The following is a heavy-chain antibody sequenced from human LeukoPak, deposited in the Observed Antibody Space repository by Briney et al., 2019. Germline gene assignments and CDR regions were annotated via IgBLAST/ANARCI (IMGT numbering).Heavy chain of an antibody. D-gene: IGHD3-3*01. CDR2: IIPIFGTA. CDR3: ARQYRFGVVITRQLDV. V-gene: IGHV1-69*13. Sequence: GASVKVCCKASGGTFSSCAISWVRQAPGQGLVWMRGIIPIFGTANYAQKFQGRVTITADESTSTAYMELSSLRSEDTAVYYCARQYRFGVVITRQLDVWGKGTTVTVSS. CDR1: GGTFSSCA. J-gene: IGHJ6*04.